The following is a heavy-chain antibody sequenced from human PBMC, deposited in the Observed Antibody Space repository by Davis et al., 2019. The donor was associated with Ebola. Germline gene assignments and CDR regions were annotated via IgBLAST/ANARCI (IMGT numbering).Heavy chain of an antibody. CDR2: ISYDGSNK. CDR1: GFTFSSYA. J-gene: IGHJ3*02. CDR3: ARDRDYGDYVSAFDI. D-gene: IGHD4-17*01. V-gene: IGHV3-30-3*01. Sequence: GESLKISCAASGFTFSSYAMHWVRQAPGKGLEWVAVISYDGSNKYYADSVKGRFTISRDNAKNSLHLQMNSLRAEDTAVYYCARDRDYGDYVSAFDIWGQGTMVTVSS.